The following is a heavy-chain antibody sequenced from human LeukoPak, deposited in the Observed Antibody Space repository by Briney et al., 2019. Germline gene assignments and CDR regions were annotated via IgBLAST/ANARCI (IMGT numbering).Heavy chain of an antibody. CDR3: ARGGYSGSLWGLDAFDI. CDR1: GYTFTSYG. D-gene: IGHD6-6*01. Sequence: ASVKVSCKASGYTFTSYGISWVRQAPGQGLEWMGWISAYNGNTNYAQKLQGRVTMTTDTSTSTAYMELRSLRSDDTAVYYCARGGYSGSLWGLDAFDIWGQGTMVTASS. V-gene: IGHV1-18*01. CDR2: ISAYNGNT. J-gene: IGHJ3*02.